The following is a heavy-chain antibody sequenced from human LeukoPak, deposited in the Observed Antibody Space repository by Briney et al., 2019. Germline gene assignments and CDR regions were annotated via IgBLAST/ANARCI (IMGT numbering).Heavy chain of an antibody. Sequence: GESLKISCKGSGYSFTSYWIGWVRQMPGKGVEWMGIIYPGDSDTRYSPSFQGQVTISADKSISTAYLQWSSLKASVTAMYYCARSYDFWSGYLDYWGQGTLVTVSS. CDR1: GYSFTSYW. CDR3: ARSYDFWSGYLDY. J-gene: IGHJ4*02. D-gene: IGHD3-3*01. CDR2: IYPGDSDT. V-gene: IGHV5-51*01.